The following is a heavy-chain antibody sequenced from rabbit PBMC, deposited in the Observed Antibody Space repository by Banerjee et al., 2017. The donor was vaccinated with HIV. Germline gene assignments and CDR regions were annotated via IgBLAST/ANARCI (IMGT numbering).Heavy chain of an antibody. J-gene: IGHJ4*01. CDR1: GFDFSSYY. CDR3: ARDRYSYDDDMYYYFNL. CDR2: IDPVFGST. D-gene: IGHD2-1*01. Sequence: QSLEESGGGLVQPGGSLKLSCKASGFDFSSYYMSWVRQAPGKGLEWIGYIDPVFGSTYYASWVNGRFTISSHNAQNTLYLQLNSLTAADTATYFCARDRYSYDDDMYYYFNLWGPGTLVTV. V-gene: IGHV1S7*01.